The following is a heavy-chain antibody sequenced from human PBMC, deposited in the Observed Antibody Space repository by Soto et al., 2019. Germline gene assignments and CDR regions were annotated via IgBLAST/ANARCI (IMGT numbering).Heavy chain of an antibody. D-gene: IGHD2-2*01. V-gene: IGHV5-51*01. CDR1: GYSFTTYW. CDR3: VAGQDLLPLTIDLRMGYYYGMDV. CDR2: VYPGDSDT. J-gene: IGHJ6*02. Sequence: GEVRKIPCNGSGYSFTTYWIGLGRQMPGKGLEWMGIVYPGDSDTRYSPSFQGQVTISADKSITTAYLQWSSLKASDTAMYFCVAGQDLLPLTIDLRMGYYYGMDVWGQGTTVTVSS.